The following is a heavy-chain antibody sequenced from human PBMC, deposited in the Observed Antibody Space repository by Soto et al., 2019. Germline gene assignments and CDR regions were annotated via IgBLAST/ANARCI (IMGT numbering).Heavy chain of an antibody. D-gene: IGHD4-17*01. V-gene: IGHV4-30-4*01. Sequence: QVQLQESGPGLVEPSQTLSLTCTVSGTSVSIPYYWSWIRQAPGRGLEWIGHIYNGGSTYSSPSLESRVTLSLDTSKNQFSLRLSSVTAADTAVYYCARGPTTDKVDYWGQGALVTVSS. J-gene: IGHJ4*02. CDR2: IYNGGST. CDR3: ARGPTTDKVDY. CDR1: GTSVSIPYY.